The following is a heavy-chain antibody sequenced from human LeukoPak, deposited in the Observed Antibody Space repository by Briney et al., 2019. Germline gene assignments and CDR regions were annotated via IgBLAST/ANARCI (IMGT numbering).Heavy chain of an antibody. V-gene: IGHV3-53*01. J-gene: IGHJ4*02. D-gene: IGHD3-3*01. CDR1: GSGFTVSSNY. CDR3: ASSRFWSGFTVNY. Sequence: PGGSLRLSCAASGSGFTVSSNYMSWVRQAPGKGLEWVSVIYTGGSTYYADSVKGRLTISRDNSKNTLYLQMNSLRAEDTAVYYCASSRFWSGFTVNYWGQGTLVTVSS. CDR2: IYTGGST.